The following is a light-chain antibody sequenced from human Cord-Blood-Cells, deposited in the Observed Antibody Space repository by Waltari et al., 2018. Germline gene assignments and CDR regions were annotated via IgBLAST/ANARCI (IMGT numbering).Light chain of an antibody. CDR3: YSTDSSGNHRV. J-gene: IGLJ2*01. Sequence: SYELTQPPSVSVSPGQPARITCSGDALPKNIAYWYQQKSGQAPVLVIYEDSKRPSGIPERFSGSSSGTMATLTISGAQVEDEADYYCYSTDSSGNHRVFGGGTKLTVL. CDR2: EDS. V-gene: IGLV3-10*01. CDR1: ALPKNI.